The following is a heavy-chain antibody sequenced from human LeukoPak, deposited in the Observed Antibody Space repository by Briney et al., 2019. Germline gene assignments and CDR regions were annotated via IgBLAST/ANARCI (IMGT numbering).Heavy chain of an antibody. CDR3: ARSPTHQSIAAAAEYFQH. CDR1: GYTFTSYA. CDR2: INTNTGNP. D-gene: IGHD6-13*01. V-gene: IGHV7-4-1*02. Sequence: ASVKVSCKASGYTFTSYAMNWVRQAPGQGLEWMGWINTNTGNPTYAQGFTGRFVFSLDTSVSTAYLQISSLKAEDTAVYYCARSPTHQSIAAAAEYFQHWGQGTLVTVSS. J-gene: IGHJ1*01.